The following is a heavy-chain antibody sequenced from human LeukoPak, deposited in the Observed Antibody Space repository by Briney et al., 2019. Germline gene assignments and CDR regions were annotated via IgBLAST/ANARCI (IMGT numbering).Heavy chain of an antibody. CDR2: ISNTGVT. V-gene: IGHV3-69-1*01. D-gene: IGHD3-10*01. CDR3: ARYYFGSGNYRTFDR. CDR1: GFILSDFT. J-gene: IGHJ4*02. Sequence: GGSLRLSCAASGFILSDFTMNWVRQAPGRGLEWVSTISNTGVTHYADSVKGRFTISRDSAKNSQYLQIYSLRDEDTAVYYCARYYFGSGNYRTFDRWGQGTLVIVSS.